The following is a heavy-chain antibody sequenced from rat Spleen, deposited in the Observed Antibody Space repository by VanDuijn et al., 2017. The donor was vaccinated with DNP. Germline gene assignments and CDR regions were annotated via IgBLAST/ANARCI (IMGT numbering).Heavy chain of an antibody. CDR2: ISNTGDST. Sequence: EVHLVESGGGLVQPGRSMKLSCAASGFTFSDYGMAWVRQAPTKGLDWVATISNTGDSTYYRDSVKGRFTISRDNAKSSLYLQMNSLKSEDAATYYCARHSGYTYFDYWGQGVMVTVSS. D-gene: IGHD4-3*01. CDR3: ARHSGYTYFDY. J-gene: IGHJ2*01. CDR1: GFTFSDYG. V-gene: IGHV5-25*01.